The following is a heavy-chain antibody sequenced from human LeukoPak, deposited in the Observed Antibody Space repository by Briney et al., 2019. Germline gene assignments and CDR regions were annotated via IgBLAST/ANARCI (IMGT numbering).Heavy chain of an antibody. CDR2: INPSSGGT. CDR3: ARDRDYDFWSGYYHPGV. Sequence: ASVKVSCKASGYTFTGYYMHWVRQAPGQGLEWMGWINPSSGGTNYAQKFQGRVTMTRDTSISTAYMELSRLRSDDTAVYYCARDRDYDFWSGYYHPGVWGKGTTVTVSS. D-gene: IGHD3-3*01. CDR1: GYTFTGYY. J-gene: IGHJ6*04. V-gene: IGHV1-2*02.